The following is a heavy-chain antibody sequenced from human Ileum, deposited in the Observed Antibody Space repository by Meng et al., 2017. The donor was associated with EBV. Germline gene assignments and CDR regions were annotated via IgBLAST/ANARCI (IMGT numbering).Heavy chain of an antibody. D-gene: IGHD6-19*01. CDR2: IYNSGST. V-gene: IGHV4-61*08. CDR1: GGSVSSGGNY. Sequence: QVQLQESGPVLVKPSETLSLTCSVSGGSVSSGGNYWSWIRQPPGKGLEWIGYIYNSGSTNYNPSLKSRVTISVDTSKNQFSLKLSSVTAADTAVYYCARDGYSSGSDWGQGTLVTVSS. CDR3: ARDGYSSGSD. J-gene: IGHJ4*02.